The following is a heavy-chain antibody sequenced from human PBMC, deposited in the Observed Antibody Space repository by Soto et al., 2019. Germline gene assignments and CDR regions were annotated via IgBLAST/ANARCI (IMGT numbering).Heavy chain of an antibody. V-gene: IGHV3-23*01. CDR1: GFTFSSYA. Sequence: GGSLRLSCAASGFTFSSYAMHWVRQAPGKGLEWFSAVTGGGGDTYYADSVKGRFTISRDNSDNTLYLQMNSLRAEDTAVYYCAKGSAGSRPYYFDDWGQGTLVTVSS. CDR3: AKGSAGSRPYYFDD. D-gene: IGHD6-13*01. CDR2: VTGGGGDT. J-gene: IGHJ4*02.